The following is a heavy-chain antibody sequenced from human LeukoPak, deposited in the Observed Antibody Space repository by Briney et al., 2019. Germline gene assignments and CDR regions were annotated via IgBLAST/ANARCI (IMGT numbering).Heavy chain of an antibody. Sequence: GRSLRLSCARSGFSFSNSGMHWVRQAPGKGREWVAVISFDGHNKYYADSVEGRFTNSRDNSKNTLYLQMNSQRPEDTAIYYCAKDLPAETKMGGFDYWGQGTLVTISS. CDR1: GFSFSNSG. CDR3: AKDLPAETKMGGFDY. J-gene: IGHJ4*02. V-gene: IGHV3-30*18. CDR2: ISFDGHNK. D-gene: IGHD4-11*01.